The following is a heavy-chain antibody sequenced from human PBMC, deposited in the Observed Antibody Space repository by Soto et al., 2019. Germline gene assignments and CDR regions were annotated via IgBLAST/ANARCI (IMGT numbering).Heavy chain of an antibody. CDR2: IDPTDSYT. Sequence: EVQLVQSGAEVKEPGESLRISCKGSGYGFTTYWITWVRQMPGKGLEWMGRIDPTDSYTNYSPSFQGHVTISSDKSTSTAYLQWSSLKTSDTSMYYCARHRGYGMDVWGQGTTVTVSS. J-gene: IGHJ6*02. CDR1: GYGFTTYW. V-gene: IGHV5-10-1*01. CDR3: ARHRGYGMDV.